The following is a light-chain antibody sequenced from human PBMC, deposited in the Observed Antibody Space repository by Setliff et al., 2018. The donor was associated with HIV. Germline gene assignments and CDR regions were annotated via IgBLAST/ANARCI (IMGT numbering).Light chain of an antibody. Sequence: DIQMTQSPSSLSASVGDRVTIICRSSQTISTHLTWDQQKPGQAPKLLIYGASTLQSGVPLRFSGGGSGTDFALIINSLQPEDLATYYCQQSYSPPLTLGGGTKXDIK. CDR1: QTISTH. V-gene: IGKV1-39*01. CDR2: GAS. J-gene: IGKJ4*01. CDR3: QQSYSPPLT.